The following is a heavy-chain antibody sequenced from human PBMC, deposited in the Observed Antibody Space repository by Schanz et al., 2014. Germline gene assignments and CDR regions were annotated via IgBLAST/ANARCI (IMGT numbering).Heavy chain of an antibody. CDR2: TNPNGGA. CDR3: ARDVGRPGHFWYFDL. V-gene: IGHV1-2*02. Sequence: QGHLVQSGAKVKEPGASVQVSCKASGYVFTAYYMHWVRQAPGQGLEWMGVTNPNGGAEFAQKFQGRISMTRDTSTTTFYMELSSLTSDDTAVYFCARDVGRPGHFWYFDLWGRGTLVTVSS. D-gene: IGHD1-1*01. CDR1: GYVFTAYY. J-gene: IGHJ2*01.